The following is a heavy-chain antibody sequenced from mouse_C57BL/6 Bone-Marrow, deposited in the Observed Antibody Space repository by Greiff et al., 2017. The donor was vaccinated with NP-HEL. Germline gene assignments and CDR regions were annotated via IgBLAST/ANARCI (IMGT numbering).Heavy chain of an antibody. V-gene: IGHV5-4*01. CDR1: GFTFSSYA. Sequence: EVHLVESGGGLVKPGGSLKLSCAASGFTFSSYAMSWVRQTPEKRLEWVATISDGGSYTYYPDNVKGRFTISRDNAKNNLYLQMSQLKSEDTAMYYCAREGDHGRFAYWGQGTLVTVSA. CDR2: ISDGGSYT. J-gene: IGHJ3*01. CDR3: AREGDHGRFAY. D-gene: IGHD1-1*01.